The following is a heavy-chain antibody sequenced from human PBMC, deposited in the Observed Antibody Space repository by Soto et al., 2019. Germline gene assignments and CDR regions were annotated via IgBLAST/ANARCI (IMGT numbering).Heavy chain of an antibody. CDR2: IGGRATSA. J-gene: IGHJ4*02. CDR1: GFTFSNYA. D-gene: IGHD3-22*01. V-gene: IGHV3-23*01. Sequence: EVQLLESGGGLVQPGGSLRLSCAASGFTFSNYAMSWVRQAPGKGLEWVSGIGGRATSAYYADSVKGRFAISRDNSYNTLFLQLNSLRAEDTAVYYCAKSRDSDISGDFYDFWGQGTLVSVSS. CDR3: AKSRDSDISGDFYDF.